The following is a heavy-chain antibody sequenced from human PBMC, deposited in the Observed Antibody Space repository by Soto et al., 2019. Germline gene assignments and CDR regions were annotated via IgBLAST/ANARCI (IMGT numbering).Heavy chain of an antibody. CDR3: GRDGSYKVERGYYFDY. D-gene: IGHD1-1*01. J-gene: IGHJ4*02. Sequence: QVQLQESGPGLVKPSGTLSLTCAVSGGSISSSNWWSWVRQPPGKGLEWIGEIYHSGSTNYNPSLKSRVTIPVNKSKTQFSLKLSSVTAADTAVYYCGRDGSYKVERGYYFDYWGQGTLVTVSS. CDR1: GGSISSSNW. V-gene: IGHV4-4*02. CDR2: IYHSGST.